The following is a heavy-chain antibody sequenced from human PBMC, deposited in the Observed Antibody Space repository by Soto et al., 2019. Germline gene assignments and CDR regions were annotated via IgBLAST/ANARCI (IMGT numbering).Heavy chain of an antibody. J-gene: IGHJ1*01. V-gene: IGHV4-30-4*01. D-gene: IGHD3-22*01. CDR2: IYYSGST. Sequence: SETLSLTCTVSGGSISSGDYYWSWIRQPPGKGLEWIGYIYYSGSTYYNPSLKSRVTISVDTSKNQFSLKLSSVTAADTAVYYCARVARAYYYDSSGYSPAEYFQHWGQGTLVTVSS. CDR3: ARVARAYYYDSSGYSPAEYFQH. CDR1: GGSISSGDYY.